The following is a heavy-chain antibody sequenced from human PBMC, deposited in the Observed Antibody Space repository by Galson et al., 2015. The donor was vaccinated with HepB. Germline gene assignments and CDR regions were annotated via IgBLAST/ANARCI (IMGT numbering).Heavy chain of an antibody. J-gene: IGHJ4*02. V-gene: IGHV4-59*12. D-gene: IGHD5-18*01. CDR1: GGSISSYY. CDR3: ARGPRGYSYAQGPLDY. Sequence: SETLSLTCTVSGGSISSYYWSWIRQPPGKGLEWIGYIYYSGSTNYNPSLKSRVTISVDTSKNQFSLKLSSVTAADTAVYYCARGPRGYSYAQGPLDYWGQGTLVTVSS. CDR2: IYYSGST.